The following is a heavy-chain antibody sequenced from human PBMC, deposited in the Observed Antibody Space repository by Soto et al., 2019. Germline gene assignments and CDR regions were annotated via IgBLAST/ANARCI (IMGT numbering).Heavy chain of an antibody. CDR3: ARDFYPVAYLFED. D-gene: IGHD1-26*01. J-gene: IGHJ4*02. V-gene: IGHV1-18*04. CDR2: VSGYNDKT. Sequence: ASLKVSCKASGYTFTNHGISWVRQAPGQGLEWVGWVSGYNDKTKSAQKFKGRVTMTTDTSTSTAYMELRSLRSDDTAVYYCARDFYPVAYLFEDWGQGTLVTVS. CDR1: GYTFTNHG.